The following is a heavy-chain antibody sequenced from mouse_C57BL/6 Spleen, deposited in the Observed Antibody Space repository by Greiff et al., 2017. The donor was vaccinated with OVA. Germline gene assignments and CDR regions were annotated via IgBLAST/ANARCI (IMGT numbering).Heavy chain of an antibody. CDR2: IYPGSGNT. CDR1: GYTFTDYY. Sequence: QVQLQQSGAELVRPGASVKLSCKASGYTFTDYYINWVKQRPGQGLEWIGRIYPGSGNTNYNEKFKGKATLTADKSSSTAYMQLSSLTSEDSAVYFSTSGGGSYWGQGTTPPVSS. J-gene: IGHJ2*01. D-gene: IGHD1-1*01. CDR3: TSGGGSY. V-gene: IGHV1-76*01.